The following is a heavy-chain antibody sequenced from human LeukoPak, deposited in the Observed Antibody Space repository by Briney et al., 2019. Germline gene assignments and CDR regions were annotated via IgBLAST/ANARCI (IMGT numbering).Heavy chain of an antibody. J-gene: IGHJ5*02. CDR3: ARGGYSYGYWFDP. D-gene: IGHD5-18*01. CDR2: INSDGSST. V-gene: IGHV3-74*01. CDR1: GFTFSSYW. Sequence: GGSLRLSCAASGFTFSSYWMHWVRHAPGKGLVWVSRINSDGSSTSCADSVKGRFTISRDNAKNTLYLQMNSLRAEDTAVYYCARGGYSYGYWFDPWGQGTLVTVSS.